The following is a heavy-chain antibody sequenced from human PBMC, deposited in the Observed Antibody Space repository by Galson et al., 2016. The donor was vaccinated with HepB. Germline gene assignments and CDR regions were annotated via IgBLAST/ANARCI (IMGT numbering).Heavy chain of an antibody. CDR1: GFSLNTAKMC. CDR3: ARGATSTCYYFDY. D-gene: IGHD2-2*01. Sequence: PALVKPTQTLTLTCTFSGFSLNTAKMCVSWIRQSPGKALEWLALIDWDDDKYYSTSLKTRLTISKDTSKNQVVLTMTNMDPVDTATYYCARGATSTCYYFDYWGQGTLVTVSS. V-gene: IGHV2-70*01. J-gene: IGHJ4*02. CDR2: IDWDDDK.